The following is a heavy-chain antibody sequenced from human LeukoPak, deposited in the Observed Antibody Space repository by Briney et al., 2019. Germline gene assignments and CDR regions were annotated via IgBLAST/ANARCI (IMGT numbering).Heavy chain of an antibody. CDR3: ARDQEMATGFDY. D-gene: IGHD5-24*01. CDR2: ISAYNGNT. Sequence: ASVKVSCKASGYTFTSYGISWVRQALGQGLEWMGWISAYNGNTNYAQKLQGRVTMTTDTSTSTAYMELRSLGSDDTAVYYCARDQEMATGFDYWGQGTLVTVSS. J-gene: IGHJ4*02. CDR1: GYTFTSYG. V-gene: IGHV1-18*01.